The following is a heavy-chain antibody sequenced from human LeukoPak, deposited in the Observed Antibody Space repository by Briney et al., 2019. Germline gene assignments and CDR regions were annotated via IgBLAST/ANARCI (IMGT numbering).Heavy chain of an antibody. D-gene: IGHD2-15*01. CDR3: ANVVVAVAVPKDWYFDL. CDR1: GDSITSSNYY. CDR2: IYYSGNT. J-gene: IGHJ2*01. V-gene: IGHV4-39*01. Sequence: SETLSLTCTVSGDSITSSNYYWGWIRQPPGKGLEWIGNIYYSGNTYYNPSLKSRVTISVDTSKNQFSLKLSSVTAADTAVYYCANVVVAVAVPKDWYFDLWGRGTLVTVSS.